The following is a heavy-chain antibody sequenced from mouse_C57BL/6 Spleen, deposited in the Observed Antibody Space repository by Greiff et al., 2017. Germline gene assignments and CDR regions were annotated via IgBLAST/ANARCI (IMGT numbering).Heavy chain of an antibody. D-gene: IGHD1-1*01. CDR2: ISSGGDYI. CDR3: TRDRDYGSSSYYFDY. Sequence: EVKLMESGEGLVKPGGSLKLSCAASGFTFSSYAMSWVRQTPEKRLEWVAYISSGGDYIYYADTVKGRFTISRDNARNTLYLQMSSLKSEDTAMYYCTRDRDYGSSSYYFDYWGQGTTLTVSS. J-gene: IGHJ2*01. CDR1: GFTFSSYA. V-gene: IGHV5-9-1*02.